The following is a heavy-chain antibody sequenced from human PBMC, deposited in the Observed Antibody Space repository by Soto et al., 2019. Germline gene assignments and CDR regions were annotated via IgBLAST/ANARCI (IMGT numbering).Heavy chain of an antibody. J-gene: IGHJ4*02. D-gene: IGHD2-15*01. CDR3: ARHLLGGGRHFDY. V-gene: IGHV4-39*01. CDR1: RGSISSSSFY. Sequence: QLQLQEWGPGLVRTSETLSLTCTVSRGSISSSSFYWGWVRQPPGKGLEWIGTIYYTGSTYYNPSSKSRVTISVDTSKNQFSLKVSSVIGADTAVYYCARHLLGGGRHFDYWGQGTLVTVSS. CDR2: IYYTGST.